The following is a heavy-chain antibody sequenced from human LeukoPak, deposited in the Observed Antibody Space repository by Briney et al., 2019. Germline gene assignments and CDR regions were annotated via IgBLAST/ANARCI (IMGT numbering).Heavy chain of an antibody. D-gene: IGHD3-10*01. CDR1: GFSFSSSS. Sequence: GGSLRLSCATSGFSFSSSSMNWVRQAPGKGLEWVAYIKQDGTEEYYVDSVKGRFTISRDNSKNTLYLQMNSLRAEDTAVYYCARDYAGGEGYWGQGTLVTVSS. V-gene: IGHV3-7*01. CDR2: IKQDGTEE. J-gene: IGHJ4*02. CDR3: ARDYAGGEGY.